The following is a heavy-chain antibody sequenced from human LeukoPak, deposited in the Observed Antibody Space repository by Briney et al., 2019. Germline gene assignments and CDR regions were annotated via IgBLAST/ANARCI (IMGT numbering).Heavy chain of an antibody. D-gene: IGHD1-20*01. Sequence: GGSLRLSCAASGFTFSNYWMNWVRQAPGKGLEWVANIKDDGSDKYYVDSVKGRFNISKDNAKNSLYLQMNSLRVEDTAVYYCVPLNWNPPGDFDRWGQGTLVTVSS. CDR3: VPLNWNPPGDFDR. CDR2: IKDDGSDK. J-gene: IGHJ4*02. V-gene: IGHV3-7*01. CDR1: GFTFSNYW.